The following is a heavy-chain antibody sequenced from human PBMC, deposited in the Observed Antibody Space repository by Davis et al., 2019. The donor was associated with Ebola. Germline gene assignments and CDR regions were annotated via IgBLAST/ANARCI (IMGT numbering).Heavy chain of an antibody. J-gene: IGHJ5*02. D-gene: IGHD5-18*01. CDR1: GGSISGYS. V-gene: IGHV4-59*01. CDR2: ISYSGST. CDR3: ARDPIPAYTYAYNWFDP. Sequence: PSETLSLTCTVSGGSISGYSWTWIRQPPGKGLEWIGYISYSGSTNYNPSLKSRVTISVDTSKNQLSLRLSSVTAADTAVYYCARDPIPAYTYAYNWFDPWGQGTLVTVSS.